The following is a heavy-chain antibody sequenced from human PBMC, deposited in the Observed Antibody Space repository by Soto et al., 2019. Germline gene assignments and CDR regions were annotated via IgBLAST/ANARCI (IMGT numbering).Heavy chain of an antibody. V-gene: IGHV3-11*01. J-gene: IGHJ4*02. Sequence: GGSLSLSCAASGFSFSTYYMSWIRQAPGRGLEWVSYISDSGSIVYLADSVKGRFTISRDNAKNSLYLQMNSLRTEDTAVYYCYATPIVASDYWGPGTPVTVSS. CDR1: GFSFSTYY. CDR2: ISDSGSIV. D-gene: IGHD2-15*01. CDR3: YATPIVASDY.